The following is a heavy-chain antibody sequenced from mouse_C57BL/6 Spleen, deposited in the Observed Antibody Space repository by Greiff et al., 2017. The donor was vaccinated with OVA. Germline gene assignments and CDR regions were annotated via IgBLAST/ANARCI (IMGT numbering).Heavy chain of an antibody. V-gene: IGHV10-1*01. CDR2: IRSKSNNYAT. Sequence: EVQVVESGGGLVQPKGSLKLSCAASGFSFNTYAMNWVRQAPGQGLEWVARIRSKSNNYATYYADSVKDRFTISRDDSESRLYLQMNNLKTEDTAMYYCVRHEPYYYGSSFAYWGQGTLVTVSA. CDR1: GFSFNTYA. D-gene: IGHD1-1*01. J-gene: IGHJ3*01. CDR3: VRHEPYYYGSSFAY.